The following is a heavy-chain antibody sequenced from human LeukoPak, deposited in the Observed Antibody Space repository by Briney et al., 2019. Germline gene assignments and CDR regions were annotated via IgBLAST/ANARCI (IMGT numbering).Heavy chain of an antibody. D-gene: IGHD6-19*01. J-gene: IGHJ4*02. Sequence: SVKVSCKASGGTFSSYAISWVRQAPGQGLEWMGGIIPIFGTANYAQKFQGRVTITTDESTSTAYMELSSLRSEDTVGYYCARRKVGIAVAGFDYWGQGTLVTVSS. CDR1: GGTFSSYA. CDR3: ARRKVGIAVAGFDY. CDR2: IIPIFGTA. V-gene: IGHV1-69*05.